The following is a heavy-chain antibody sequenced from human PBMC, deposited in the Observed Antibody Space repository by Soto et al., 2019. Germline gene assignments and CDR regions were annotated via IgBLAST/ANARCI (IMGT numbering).Heavy chain of an antibody. V-gene: IGHV3-23*01. Sequence: GGSLRLSCAASGFTFSSYAMSWVRQAPGKGLEWVSAISGSGGSTYYADSVKGRFTISRDNSKNTLYLQMNSLRAEDTAVYYCAKESSGWQSDLAEYFQHWGQGTLVTVSS. CDR2: ISGSGGST. CDR3: AKESSGWQSDLAEYFQH. D-gene: IGHD6-19*01. CDR1: GFTFSSYA. J-gene: IGHJ1*01.